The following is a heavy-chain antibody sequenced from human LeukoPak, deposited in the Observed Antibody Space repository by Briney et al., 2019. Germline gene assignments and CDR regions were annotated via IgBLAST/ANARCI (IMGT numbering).Heavy chain of an antibody. CDR1: GYTFTSYG. Sequence: ASVKVSCKASGYTFTSYGISWVRQAPGQGLEWMGWISAYNGNTNYAQKLQGRVTMTTDTSTSTAYMELRILRSDDTAVYYCARDMSSSGWYTSVSNIYYFDYWGQGTLVTVSS. CDR3: ARDMSSSGWYTSVSNIYYFDY. D-gene: IGHD6-19*01. J-gene: IGHJ4*02. V-gene: IGHV1-18*04. CDR2: ISAYNGNT.